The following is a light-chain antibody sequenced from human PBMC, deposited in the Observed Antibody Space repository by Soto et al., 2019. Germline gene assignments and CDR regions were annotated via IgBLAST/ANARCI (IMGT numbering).Light chain of an antibody. CDR2: HAS. V-gene: IGKV3-15*01. CDR3: QQYFSYPLT. Sequence: ETVMTQSPASLSVSPGERATLSCRASHSVSNNLAWYQQKPGQAPRLLIYHASTRAPGIPARFSGSGSGTELTLTISSVQSEDSAVYYCQQYFSYPLTFGGGTKVEIK. J-gene: IGKJ4*01. CDR1: HSVSNN.